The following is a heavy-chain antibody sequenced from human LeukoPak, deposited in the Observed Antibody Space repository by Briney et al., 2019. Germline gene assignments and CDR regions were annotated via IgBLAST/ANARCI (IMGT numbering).Heavy chain of an antibody. CDR1: GGSISSYY. V-gene: IGHV4-59*01. CDR2: IYYSGST. CDR3: ARGGTWGNSLHRTEYYFDY. Sequence: SETLCLTCTVSGGSISSYYWSWIRQPPGKGLEWIGYIYYSGSTNYNPSLKSRVTISVDTSENQFSLKLSSVTAADTAVYYCARGGTWGNSLHRTEYYFDYWGQGTLVTVSS. D-gene: IGHD7-27*01. J-gene: IGHJ4*02.